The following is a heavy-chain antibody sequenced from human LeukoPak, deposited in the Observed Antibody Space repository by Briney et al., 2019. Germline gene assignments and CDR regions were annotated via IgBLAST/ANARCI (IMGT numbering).Heavy chain of an antibody. CDR1: GGSFSGYY. J-gene: IGHJ4*02. Sequence: PSETLSLTCAVYGGSFSGYYWSWIRQPPRKGLEWIGEINHSGSTNYNPSLKSRVTISVDTSKNQFSLKLSSVTAADTAVYYCARGGARIQLWLRGGFDYWGQGTLVTVSS. D-gene: IGHD5-18*01. CDR2: INHSGST. CDR3: ARGGARIQLWLRGGFDY. V-gene: IGHV4-34*01.